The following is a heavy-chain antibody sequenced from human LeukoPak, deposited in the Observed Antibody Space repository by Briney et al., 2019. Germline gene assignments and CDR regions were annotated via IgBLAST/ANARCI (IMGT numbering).Heavy chain of an antibody. Sequence: PSETLSLTCTVSGGSVSDYYWSWIRQPPGKGLEWIGYIYYSGSTKYNPSLKGRVTISVDTSKNQFSLKLSSVTAADTAVYYCATSGGTLGPTNYFAYWGQGTLVTVSS. D-gene: IGHD3-16*01. CDR1: GGSVSDYY. J-gene: IGHJ4*02. V-gene: IGHV4-59*02. CDR3: ATSGGTLGPTNYFAY. CDR2: IYYSGST.